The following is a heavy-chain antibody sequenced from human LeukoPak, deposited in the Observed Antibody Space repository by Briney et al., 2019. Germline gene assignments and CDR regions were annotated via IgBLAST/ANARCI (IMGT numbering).Heavy chain of an antibody. J-gene: IGHJ5*02. D-gene: IGHD3-10*01. CDR2: INPNSGGT. CDR1: GYTFTGYY. V-gene: IGHV1-2*02. CDR3: ARANMVRGVGSFFDRNWSDP. Sequence: ASVKVSFKASGYTFTGYYMHLVRQAPGQGLELKGWINPNSGGTNYAQEFQGRVIMTWDTYISTACMELSRLRSDDTAVYYCARANMVRGVGSFFDRNWSDPWGQGTLVTVSS.